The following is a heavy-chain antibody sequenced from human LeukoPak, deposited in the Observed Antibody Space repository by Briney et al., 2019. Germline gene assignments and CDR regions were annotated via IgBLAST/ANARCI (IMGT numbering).Heavy chain of an antibody. CDR2: IRYDGSNK. CDR1: GFTFSSYG. Sequence: GGSLRLSCAASGFTFSSYGMHWVRQAPGKGLEWVAFIRYDGSNKYYADSVKGRFTISRDNAKNSVSLQMNSLRDEDTAVYYCARGHYGMDVWGQGTTVSVSS. V-gene: IGHV3-30*02. J-gene: IGHJ6*02. CDR3: ARGHYGMDV.